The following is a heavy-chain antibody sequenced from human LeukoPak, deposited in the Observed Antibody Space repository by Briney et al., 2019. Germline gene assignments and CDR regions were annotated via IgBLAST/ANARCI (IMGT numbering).Heavy chain of an antibody. CDR1: GGTFSSYA. D-gene: IGHD3-10*01. Sequence: SVKVSCKASGGTFSSYAISWVRQAPGQGLEWMGGIIPIFGTANYAQKFQGRVTITADESTSTAYMELSSLRSEDTAVYYCARSTWYYYGSGSYPSPYFDYWGQGTLVTVSS. CDR2: IIPIFGTA. CDR3: ARSTWYYYGSGSYPSPYFDY. V-gene: IGHV1-69*13. J-gene: IGHJ4*02.